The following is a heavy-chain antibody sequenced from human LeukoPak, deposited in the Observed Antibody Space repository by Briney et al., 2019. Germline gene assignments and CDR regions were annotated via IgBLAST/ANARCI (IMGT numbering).Heavy chain of an antibody. Sequence: PSETLSLTCAVSGYSISSGYYWGWIRKPPGKGLEWIGSIYHSGSTYYNPSLKSRVTISVDTSKNQFSLKLSSVTAADTAVYYCAGTLGAIVVVAFDIWGQGTMVTVSS. CDR1: GYSISSGYY. V-gene: IGHV4-38-2*01. CDR2: IYHSGST. D-gene: IGHD2-21*01. J-gene: IGHJ3*02. CDR3: AGTLGAIVVVAFDI.